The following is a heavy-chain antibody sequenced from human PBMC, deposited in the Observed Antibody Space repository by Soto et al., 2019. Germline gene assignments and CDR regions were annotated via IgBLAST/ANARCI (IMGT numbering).Heavy chain of an antibody. V-gene: IGHV3-23*01. D-gene: IGHD2-2*01. CDR2: TTGSGYTT. CDR3: AKAPRSSPDAFEI. J-gene: IGHJ3*02. Sequence: EVQLLESGGDLVQPGGSLTLSCAASGFTFSSYAMRWVRQAPGRGLEWVSATTGSGYTTYYADSVKGRFTISRDNSKNTLYLQMNSLRAEDTALYYCAKAPRSSPDAFEIWGQGTMVDVSA. CDR1: GFTFSSYA.